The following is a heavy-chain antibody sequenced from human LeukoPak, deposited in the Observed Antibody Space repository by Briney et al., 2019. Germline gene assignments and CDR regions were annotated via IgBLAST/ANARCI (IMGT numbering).Heavy chain of an antibody. CDR1: GGSFSGYY. V-gene: IGHV4-34*01. D-gene: IGHD2-2*01. J-gene: IGHJ4*02. CDR2: INHSGST. CDR3: ASTDSEDIVVVPAAIS. Sequence: PSETLSLTCAVYGGSFSGYYWSWIRQPPGKGLEWIGEINHSGSTNYNPSLKSRVTISVDTSKNQFSLKLSSVTAADTAVYYCASTDSEDIVVVPAAISWGQGTLVTVSS.